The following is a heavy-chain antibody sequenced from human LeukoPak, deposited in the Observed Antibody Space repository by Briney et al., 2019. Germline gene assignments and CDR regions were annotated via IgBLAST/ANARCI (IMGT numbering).Heavy chain of an antibody. D-gene: IGHD6-13*01. Sequence: ASVKVSCKASGYTFTSYDINWVRQATGQGLEWMGWMNPNSGNTGYAQKFQGRVTMTRNTSISTAYMELSSLRSEDTAVYYCATSSPSSSWYYFDYWGQGTLVTVSS. V-gene: IGHV1-8*01. J-gene: IGHJ4*02. CDR1: GYTFTSYD. CDR3: ATSSPSSSWYYFDY. CDR2: MNPNSGNT.